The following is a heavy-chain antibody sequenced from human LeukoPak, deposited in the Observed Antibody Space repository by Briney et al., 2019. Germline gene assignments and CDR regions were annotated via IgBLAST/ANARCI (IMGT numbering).Heavy chain of an antibody. CDR1: GYTFTSYA. V-gene: IGHV1-3*01. D-gene: IGHD3-9*01. Sequence: ASVKVSCKASGYTFTSYAMHWVRQAPGQRLEWMGWINAGNGNAKYSQEFQGRVTITRDTSISTAYMELSRLRSDDTAVYYCARDLRRLMTGYYIPLFWGQGTLVTVSS. CDR2: INAGNGNA. CDR3: ARDLRRLMTGYYIPLF. J-gene: IGHJ4*02.